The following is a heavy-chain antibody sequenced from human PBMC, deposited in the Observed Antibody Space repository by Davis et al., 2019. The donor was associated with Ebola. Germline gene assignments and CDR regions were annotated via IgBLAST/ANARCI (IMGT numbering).Heavy chain of an antibody. CDR3: ARERLSGFWSGYPDY. Sequence: GGSLRLSCAASGLSVSSNYMNWVRQAPGKGLEWVANINHDGSEKYFLDSVKGRFTISRDNAKNSVDLQMHSLRAEDTAVYYCARERLSGFWSGYPDYWGQGTLVTVSS. V-gene: IGHV3-7*01. J-gene: IGHJ4*02. CDR2: INHDGSEK. D-gene: IGHD3-3*01. CDR1: GLSVSSNY.